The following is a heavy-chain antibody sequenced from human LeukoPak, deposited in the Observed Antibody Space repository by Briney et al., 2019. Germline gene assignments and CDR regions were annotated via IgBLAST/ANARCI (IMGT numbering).Heavy chain of an antibody. Sequence: ASVKVSRKASGGTFSSYAISWVRQAPGQGLEWMGWINPNSGGTNYAQKFQGRVTMTRDTSISTAYMELSRLRSDDTAVYYCAREQQLVRWFDPWGQGTLVTVSS. CDR3: AREQQLVRWFDP. J-gene: IGHJ5*02. V-gene: IGHV1-2*02. D-gene: IGHD6-6*01. CDR1: GGTFSSYA. CDR2: INPNSGGT.